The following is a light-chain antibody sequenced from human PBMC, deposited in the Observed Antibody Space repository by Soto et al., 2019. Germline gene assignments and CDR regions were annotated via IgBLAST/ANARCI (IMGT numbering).Light chain of an antibody. V-gene: IGKV1-5*03. CDR1: QSISRW. CDR2: KAS. CDR3: QQYDNGWT. Sequence: DSRMSQSPSTMSASVGDRDTITCRASQSISRWLAWYQQSPGKAPKLLIYKASSLESGVPSRFSGSGSGTEFTLTISSLQPDDSATYYCQQYDNGWTFGQGTKVEI. J-gene: IGKJ1*01.